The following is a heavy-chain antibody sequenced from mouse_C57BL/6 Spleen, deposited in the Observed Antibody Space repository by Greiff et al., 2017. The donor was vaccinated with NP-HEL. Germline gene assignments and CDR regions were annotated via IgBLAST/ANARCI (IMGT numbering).Heavy chain of an antibody. D-gene: IGHD3-1*01. CDR1: GFSLTSYG. CDR2: IWSGGST. Sequence: VQLVESGPGLVQPSQSLSITCTVSGFSLTSYGVHWVRQPPGKGLEWLGVIWSGGSTDYNAAFISRLSTSKDNSKSQVFFKMNSLQADDTAIYYCAKSGGLYPWFAYWGQGTLVTVSA. J-gene: IGHJ3*01. CDR3: AKSGGLYPWFAY. V-gene: IGHV2-4*01.